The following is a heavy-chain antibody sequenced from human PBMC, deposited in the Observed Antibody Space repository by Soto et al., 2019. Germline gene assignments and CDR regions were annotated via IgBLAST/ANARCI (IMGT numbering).Heavy chain of an antibody. D-gene: IGHD6-13*01. J-gene: IGHJ4*02. Sequence: GGSLRLSCSASGFTFSIYTMHWVRQAPGKGLEYVSGINKNGGSTYYADSVKGRFTISRDNSKNTLDLQMRGLRAEDTAVYYCILAAAGTGTFDNWGQGVLVTVSS. CDR3: ILAAAGTGTFDN. V-gene: IGHV3-64D*06. CDR1: GFTFSIYT. CDR2: INKNGGST.